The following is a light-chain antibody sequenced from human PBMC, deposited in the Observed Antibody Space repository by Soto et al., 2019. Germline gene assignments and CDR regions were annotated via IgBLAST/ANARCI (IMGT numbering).Light chain of an antibody. J-gene: IGKJ4*01. CDR3: QQSNNWPPLT. V-gene: IGKV3-15*01. CDR2: GVS. CDR1: QSVAGN. Sequence: EIVMTQSPATLSVSPGETATLSCRASQSVAGNLAWYQQKPGQPPRLLINGVSTRATGVPARFSGSGSETDFSLTISSLQIEDFALYYCQQSNNWPPLTFGGGTKVEIK.